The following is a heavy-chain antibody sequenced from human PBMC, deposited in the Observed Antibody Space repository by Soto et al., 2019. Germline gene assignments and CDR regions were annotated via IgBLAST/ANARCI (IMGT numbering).Heavy chain of an antibody. Sequence: PGESLKISGKGSGYSFTTYGIAWVRQAPGKGLDWMGIIWPGDSDVRYSPSFQDQVTISADKSISAAYLQWSSLRASDTAMYFCARLHSWGSASNQGSYYFDYWGQGALVTVSS. CDR3: ARLHSWGSASNQGSYYFDY. CDR2: IWPGDSDV. D-gene: IGHD1-26*01. V-gene: IGHV5-51*01. CDR1: GYSFTTYG. J-gene: IGHJ4*02.